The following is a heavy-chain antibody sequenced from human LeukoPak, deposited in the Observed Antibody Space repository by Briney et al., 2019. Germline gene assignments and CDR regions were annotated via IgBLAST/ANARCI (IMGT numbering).Heavy chain of an antibody. J-gene: IGHJ5*02. V-gene: IGHV1-2*04. CDR3: ARDRGTGLAVAGTYNWFDP. Sequence: ASVKVSCKASGYTFTGYYMHWVRQAPGQGLEWMGWINPNSGGTNYAQKFQGWVTMTSDTSISTAYMELSRLRSDDTAVYYCARDRGTGLAVAGTYNWFDPWGQGTLVTVSS. D-gene: IGHD6-19*01. CDR2: INPNSGGT. CDR1: GYTFTGYY.